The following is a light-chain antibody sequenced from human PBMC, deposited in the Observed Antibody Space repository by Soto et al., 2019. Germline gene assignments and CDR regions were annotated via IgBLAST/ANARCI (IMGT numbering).Light chain of an antibody. V-gene: IGKV3D-15*01. Sequence: EIVMTQSPATLSVSPGERATLSCRASQSVNIYLAWYQQKPGQAPRLLIFGASSRATGIPARFSGSGSGTEFNLTISSLQSEDFPVYFCQQYDDWLRLTFGGGTKVEIK. CDR1: QSVNIY. CDR3: QQYDDWLRLT. CDR2: GAS. J-gene: IGKJ4*01.